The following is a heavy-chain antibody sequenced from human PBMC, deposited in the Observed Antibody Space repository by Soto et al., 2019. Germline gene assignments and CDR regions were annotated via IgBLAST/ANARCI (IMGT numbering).Heavy chain of an antibody. V-gene: IGHV4-31*03. J-gene: IGHJ3*02. CDR2: IYYSGST. D-gene: IGHD4-17*01. Sequence: QVQLQESGPGLVKPSQTLSLTCTVSGGSISSGGYYWSWIRQHPGKGLEWIGYIYYSGSTYYNPSLKSRVTISVDTSKNQFPLKLSSVTAADTAVYYCARDGALGDYGPYSAFDIWGQGTMVTVSS. CDR3: ARDGALGDYGPYSAFDI. CDR1: GGSISSGGYY.